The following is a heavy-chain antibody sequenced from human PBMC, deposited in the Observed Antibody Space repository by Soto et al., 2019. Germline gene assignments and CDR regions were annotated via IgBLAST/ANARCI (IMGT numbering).Heavy chain of an antibody. CDR2: ISAYNGNT. V-gene: IGHV1-18*04. Sequence: GASVKVSCKASGYTSTSYGISWVRQAPGQGLEWMGWISAYNGNTNYAQKLQGRVTMTTDTSTSTAYMELRSLRSDDTAVYYCASQHSSGWYTNWFDPWGQGTLVTVSS. D-gene: IGHD6-19*01. J-gene: IGHJ5*02. CDR1: GYTSTSYG. CDR3: ASQHSSGWYTNWFDP.